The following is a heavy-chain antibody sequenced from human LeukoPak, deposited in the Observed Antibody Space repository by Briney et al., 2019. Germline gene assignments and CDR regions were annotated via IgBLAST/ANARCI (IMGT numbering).Heavy chain of an antibody. CDR3: VSTTRSSPFDN. J-gene: IGHJ4*02. Sequence: PGGSLRLSCAASGFTFSAYWMSWVRQAPGKGLEWLANIKQDGSDKQDVDSVKGRLAISRDNAKTSVYLQMNSLRAEDTAVYYCVSTTRSSPFDNWGQGTLVTVSS. V-gene: IGHV3-7*01. CDR2: IKQDGSDK. CDR1: GFTFSAYW. D-gene: IGHD1-1*01.